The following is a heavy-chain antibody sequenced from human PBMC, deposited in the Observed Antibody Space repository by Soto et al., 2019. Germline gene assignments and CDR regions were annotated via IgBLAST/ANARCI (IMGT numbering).Heavy chain of an antibody. D-gene: IGHD6-13*01. V-gene: IGHV4-59*01. CDR3: ARVSGGIPAAGTSWAYYYYYMDV. Sequence: QVQLQESGPGLVKPSETLSLTCTVSGGSISSYYWSWIRQPPGKGLEWIGYIYYSGSTNYNPSLKSRVTISVDTSKNQFSLKLSSVTAADTAVYYCARVSGGIPAAGTSWAYYYYYMDVWGKGTTVTVSS. CDR1: GGSISSYY. CDR2: IYYSGST. J-gene: IGHJ6*03.